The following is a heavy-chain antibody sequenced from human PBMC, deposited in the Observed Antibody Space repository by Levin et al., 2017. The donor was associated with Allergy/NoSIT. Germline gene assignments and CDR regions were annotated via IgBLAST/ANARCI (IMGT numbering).Heavy chain of an antibody. CDR3: ARGFCSSTTCSPHYFYYYMDV. J-gene: IGHJ6*03. CDR2: IIPTLETA. D-gene: IGHD2-2*01. V-gene: IGHV1-69*10. CDR1: GGTLNTFG. Sequence: EASVKVSCKTSGGTLNTFGLSWVRQAPGQGLEWMGGIIPTLETANYAQKFQGRVTITADKSTNTGYMELSNLRSEDTAVYYCARGFCSSTTCSPHYFYYYMDVWGTGTMVTVSS.